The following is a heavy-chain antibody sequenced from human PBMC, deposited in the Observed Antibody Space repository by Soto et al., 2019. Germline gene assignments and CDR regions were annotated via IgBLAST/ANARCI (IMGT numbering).Heavy chain of an antibody. CDR1: GGSVSSGSYY. CDR3: ARDGASAVAGTGLCDP. CDR2: IYYSGST. Sequence: SETLSLTCTVSGGSVSSGSYYWSWIRQPPGKGLEWIGYIYYSGSTNYNPSLKSRVTISVDTSKNQFSLKLSSVTAADTAVYYCARDGASAVAGTGLCDPWGQGTLVTVSS. V-gene: IGHV4-61*01. J-gene: IGHJ5*02. D-gene: IGHD6-19*01.